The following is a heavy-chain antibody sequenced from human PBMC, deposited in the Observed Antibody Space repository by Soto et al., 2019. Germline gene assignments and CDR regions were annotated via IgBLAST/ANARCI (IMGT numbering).Heavy chain of an antibody. J-gene: IGHJ3*01. CDR3: ASWHEREHAYDV. D-gene: IGHD1-1*01. V-gene: IGHV3-53*01. Sequence: DVHLVESGGGLIQPGESLRLSCAAFGLTVSGKTYVAWVRQAPGKGLEWISALYDVDGTYYADSVKGRFTTSTDSSKTTVYLQMNGLRPDDTAVYYCASWHEREHAYDVWGRGTTVTVSS. CDR1: GLTVSGKTY. CDR2: LYDVDGT.